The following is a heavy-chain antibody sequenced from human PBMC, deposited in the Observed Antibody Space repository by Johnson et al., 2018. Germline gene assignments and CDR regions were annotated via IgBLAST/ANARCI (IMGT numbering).Heavy chain of an antibody. CDR1: GFTFDDYA. Sequence: VQLVESGGGLVQPGRSLRLSCAASGFTFDDYAMHWVRQAPGKGMEWVSGISWNSGSIGYADSVKGRFTISRDNAKNSVFLQMNSLRAEDTAVYYCARAGTSYAFDIWGQGTMVTVSS. J-gene: IGHJ3*02. CDR3: ARAGTSYAFDI. CDR2: ISWNSGSI. D-gene: IGHD6-6*01. V-gene: IGHV3-9*01.